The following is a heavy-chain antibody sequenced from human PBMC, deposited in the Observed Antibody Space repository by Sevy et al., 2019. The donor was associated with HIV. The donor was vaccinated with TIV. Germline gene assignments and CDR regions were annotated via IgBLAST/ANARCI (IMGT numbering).Heavy chain of an antibody. D-gene: IGHD3-16*01. CDR1: GYTFTSYG. J-gene: IGHJ4*02. Sequence: SVKVSCKASGYTFTSYGISWVRQAPGQGLEWMGWISAYKGNTNYAQKFQGRVTMTTDTSTFTAYMELRSLRYDDTAVYYCARDRDYDYIWGTFPYRDYWGQGTLVTVSS. CDR2: ISAYKGNT. V-gene: IGHV1-18*01. CDR3: ARDRDYDYIWGTFPYRDY.